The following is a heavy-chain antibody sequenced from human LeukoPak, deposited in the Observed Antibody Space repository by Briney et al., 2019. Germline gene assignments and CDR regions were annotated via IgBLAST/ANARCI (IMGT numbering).Heavy chain of an antibody. Sequence: ETLSLTCNVSGGSISNNNYYWGWIRQPPGKGLEWIGTIYHSGSTFYNPALKSRVTISVDTSKNQFSLKLSSVTAADTAVYYCARHQVAPDYWGQGTLVTVSS. V-gene: IGHV4-39*01. D-gene: IGHD2-15*01. CDR2: IYHSGST. CDR3: ARHQVAPDY. CDR1: GGSISNNNYY. J-gene: IGHJ4*02.